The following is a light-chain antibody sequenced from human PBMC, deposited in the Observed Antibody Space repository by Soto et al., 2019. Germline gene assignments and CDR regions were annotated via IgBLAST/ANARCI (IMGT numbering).Light chain of an antibody. CDR2: EGS. J-gene: IGLJ1*01. Sequence: QSALTQPASVSGSPGQSITISCTGTSSDVGSYNLVSWYQQHPGKAPKLMIYEGSKRPSGVSNRFSGSKSGNTASLTISGLQAEDEADYYCSSYAGSSTFAVFGTGTKDTDL. V-gene: IGLV2-23*03. CDR1: SSDVGSYNL. CDR3: SSYAGSSTFAV.